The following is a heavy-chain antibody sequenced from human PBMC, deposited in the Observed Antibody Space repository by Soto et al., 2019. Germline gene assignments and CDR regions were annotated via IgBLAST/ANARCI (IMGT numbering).Heavy chain of an antibody. J-gene: IGHJ4*02. Sequence: QVQLVQSGAEVKKPGASVKVSCKASGYTFTSYAMHWVRQAPGQRLEWMGWINAGNGNTKYSQKFQGRVTITRDTSASTAYMEVSSMRSEDTAVYYCARGDYYDIHDYWGQGTLVTVSS. CDR1: GYTFTSYA. V-gene: IGHV1-3*01. D-gene: IGHD3-22*01. CDR3: ARGDYYDIHDY. CDR2: INAGNGNT.